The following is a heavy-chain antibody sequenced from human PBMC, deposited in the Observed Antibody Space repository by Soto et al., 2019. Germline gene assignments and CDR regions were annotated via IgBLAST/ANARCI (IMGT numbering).Heavy chain of an antibody. Sequence: GGSLRLSCAASGFTFSSYDMHWVRQATGKGLEWVSAIGTAGDTYYPGSVKGRFTISRENAKNSLYLQMNSLRAGDTAVYYCARDAGYCSGGSCYYYYMDVWGKGTTVTVSS. CDR3: ARDAGYCSGGSCYYYYMDV. CDR1: GFTFSSYD. V-gene: IGHV3-13*01. CDR2: IGTAGDT. D-gene: IGHD2-15*01. J-gene: IGHJ6*03.